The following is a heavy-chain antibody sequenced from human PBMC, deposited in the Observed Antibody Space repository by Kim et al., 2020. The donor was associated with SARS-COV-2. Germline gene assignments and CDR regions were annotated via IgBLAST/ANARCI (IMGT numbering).Heavy chain of an antibody. CDR1: GGSISSGGYY. Sequence: SETLSLTCTVSGGSISSGGYYWSWIRQHPGKGLEWIGYIYYSGSTYYNSSLKSRVTISVDTSKNQFSLKLSSVTAADTAVYYCAREPLGAFDPWGQGTLVTVSS. CDR2: IYYSGST. J-gene: IGHJ5*02. D-gene: IGHD3-16*01. V-gene: IGHV4-31*03. CDR3: AREPLGAFDP.